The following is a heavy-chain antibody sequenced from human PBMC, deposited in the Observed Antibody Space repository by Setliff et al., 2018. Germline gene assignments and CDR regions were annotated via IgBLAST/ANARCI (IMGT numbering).Heavy chain of an antibody. J-gene: IGHJ5*01. CDR2: VSDNNGNT. CDR1: GYRFSTYG. CDR3: ARELRSPYWHLDS. D-gene: IGHD3-16*01. V-gene: IGHV1-18*01. Sequence: ASVKVSCKASGYRFSTYGISWVRQAPGQGLEWMAWVSDNNGNTNYAKSFQGRVTMNTDTSTSTGYMELRSLRSDDTAVYYCARELRSPYWHLDSWGQGTQVTVSS.